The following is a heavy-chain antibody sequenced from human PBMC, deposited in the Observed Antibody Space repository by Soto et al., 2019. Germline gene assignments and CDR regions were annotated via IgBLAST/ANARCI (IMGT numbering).Heavy chain of an antibody. CDR2: IYYSGST. D-gene: IGHD4-17*01. Sequence: PSETLSLTCTVSGGSISSGDYYWSWIRQPPGKGLEWIGYIYYSGSTYYNPSLKSRVTISVDTSKNQLSLKLSSVTAADTAVYYCARAPSLNGDYDYWGQGTLVTVSS. J-gene: IGHJ4*02. V-gene: IGHV4-30-4*01. CDR3: ARAPSLNGDYDY. CDR1: GGSISSGDYY.